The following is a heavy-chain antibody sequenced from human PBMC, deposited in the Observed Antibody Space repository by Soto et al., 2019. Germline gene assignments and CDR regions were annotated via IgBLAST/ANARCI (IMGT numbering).Heavy chain of an antibody. CDR1: GGSFSGYY. J-gene: IGHJ4*02. Sequence: SETLSLTCAVYGGSFSGYYWSWIPQPPGKGLEWIGEINHSGSTNYNPSLKSRVTISVDTSKNQFSLKLSSVTAADTAVYYCARALGFGEPYHFDYWGQGTLVTVSS. V-gene: IGHV4-34*01. CDR2: INHSGST. CDR3: ARALGFGEPYHFDY. D-gene: IGHD3-10*01.